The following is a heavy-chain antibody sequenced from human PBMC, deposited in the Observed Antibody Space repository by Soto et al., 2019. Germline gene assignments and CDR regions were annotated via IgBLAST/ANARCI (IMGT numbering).Heavy chain of an antibody. J-gene: IGHJ6*02. CDR3: ARAPETAFFGVVRHYYYYGMDV. CDR2: IYYSGST. CDR1: GGSISSYY. Sequence: SETLSLTCTVSGGSISSYYWSWIRQPPGKGLEWIGYIYYSGSTNYNPSLKSRVTISVDTSKNQFSLKLSSVTAADTAVYYCARAPETAFFGVVRHYYYYGMDVWGQGTTVTVSS. D-gene: IGHD3-3*01. V-gene: IGHV4-59*01.